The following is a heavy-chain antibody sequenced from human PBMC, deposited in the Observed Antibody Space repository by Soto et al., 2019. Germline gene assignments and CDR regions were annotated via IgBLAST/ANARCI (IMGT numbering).Heavy chain of an antibody. D-gene: IGHD3-22*01. CDR2: IYYSGST. V-gene: IGHV4-39*01. CDR3: ARGNYYDSSGYYDY. Sequence: SETLSLTCTVSGDSISSSSYYWDWIRQPPGKGLEWIGSIYYSGSTYYNPSLKSRVTISVDTSKNQFSLKLSSVTAADTAVYYCARGNYYDSSGYYDYCGKGTLVTVSS. J-gene: IGHJ4*02. CDR1: GDSISSSSYY.